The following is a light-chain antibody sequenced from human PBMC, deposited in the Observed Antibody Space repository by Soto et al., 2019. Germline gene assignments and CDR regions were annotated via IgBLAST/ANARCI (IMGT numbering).Light chain of an antibody. CDR1: QSVSSTL. J-gene: IGKJ1*01. CDR2: GVS. CDR3: QHYGDSSWT. Sequence: ELVLTQSPVALSLSSGERATLSCRASQSVSSTLLTWYQQKPGQAPILLIYGVSSRATGIPDRFSGSGSGTDFTLTISRVEPEDFAVYFCQHYGDSSWTFGQGSRVEIK. V-gene: IGKV3-20*01.